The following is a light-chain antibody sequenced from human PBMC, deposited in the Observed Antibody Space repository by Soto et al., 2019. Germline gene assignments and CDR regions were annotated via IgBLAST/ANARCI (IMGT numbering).Light chain of an antibody. V-gene: IGKV1-6*01. CDR2: GVS. J-gene: IGKJ1*01. CDR1: QDIRNE. CDR3: LQDHNYPRT. Sequence: AIQMTQSPSSLSASVGDRVTITCRVSQDIRNELGWYQQKPGKAPKALIYGVSNLQSGVPSRFSGSGSGTDFTLTISSLQPEDFAVYYCLQDHNYPRTFGQGTKVEIK.